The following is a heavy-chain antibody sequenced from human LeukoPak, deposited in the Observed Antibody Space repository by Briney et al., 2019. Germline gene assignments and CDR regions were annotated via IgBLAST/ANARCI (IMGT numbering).Heavy chain of an antibody. D-gene: IGHD3-16*01. J-gene: IGHJ4*02. CDR2: IYYSGST. V-gene: IGHV4-59*01. Sequence: PSETLSLTCTVSGGSISSYYWSWIRQPPGKGLEWIGYIYYSGSTNYNPSLKSRVTISVDTSKNQFSLKLSSVTAADTAVYYCAREAVGFMITFGGVTGSSGFDYWGQGTLVTVSS. CDR1: GGSISSYY. CDR3: AREAVGFMITFGGVTGSSGFDY.